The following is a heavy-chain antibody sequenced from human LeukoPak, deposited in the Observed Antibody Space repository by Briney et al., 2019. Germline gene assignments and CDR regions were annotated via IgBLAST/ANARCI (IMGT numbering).Heavy chain of an antibody. CDR3: ARGGIVVATDY. D-gene: IGHD6-19*01. Sequence: SETLSLTCDVSGGSFSGYYWSWIRQPPGKGVEWIGEINHRGSTNYNPSLKSRVTISVDTSKHQLSLKLTSVTAADAAVYYCARGGIVVATDYWGQGTLVTGSS. J-gene: IGHJ4*02. V-gene: IGHV4-34*01. CDR2: INHRGST. CDR1: GGSFSGYY.